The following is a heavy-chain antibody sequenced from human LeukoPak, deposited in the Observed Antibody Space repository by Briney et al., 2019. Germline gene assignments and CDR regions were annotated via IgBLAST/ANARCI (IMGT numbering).Heavy chain of an antibody. CDR2: IYSGGST. V-gene: IGHV3-53*01. CDR1: GFTVSSNY. CDR3: ARDYREKGFDP. Sequence: PGGSVTLFCAASGFTVSSNYMSWVRQAPGKGLEWVSVIYSGGSTYYADSVKGRFTISRDNSKNTLYLQMNSLRAEDTAVYYCARDYREKGFDPWGEGTLAPVSS. J-gene: IGHJ5*01. D-gene: IGHD5-24*01.